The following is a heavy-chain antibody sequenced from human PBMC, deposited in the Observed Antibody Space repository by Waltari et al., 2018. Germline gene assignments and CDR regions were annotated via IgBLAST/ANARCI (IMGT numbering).Heavy chain of an antibody. CDR1: GFTVSSNY. J-gene: IGHJ3*02. V-gene: IGHV3-53*01. CDR3: ARDRGSSWDPVDAFDI. Sequence: EVQLVESGGGLIQPGGSLRLSCAASGFTVSSNYMSWVRQAPGKGLEWVSVIYSGGSRYYADSVKGRFTISRDNSKNTLYLQMNSLRAEDTAVYYCARDRGSSWDPVDAFDIWGQGTMVTVSS. D-gene: IGHD6-13*01. CDR2: IYSGGSR.